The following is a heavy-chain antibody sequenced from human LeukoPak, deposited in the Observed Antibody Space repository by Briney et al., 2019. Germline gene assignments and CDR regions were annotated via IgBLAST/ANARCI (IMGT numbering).Heavy chain of an antibody. CDR1: GFTFSSYR. CDR3: ARSLGSCSTTTCYDNWFDP. V-gene: IGHV3-21*01. J-gene: IGHJ5*02. D-gene: IGHD2-2*01. CDR2: ISSSGVYI. Sequence: GGSLRLSCAASGFTFSSYRMNWVRQAPGKGLEWVSSISSSGVYIYYADSLKGRFTISRDNAKDSLYLQMNSLRAEDAAVYYCARSLGSCSTTTCYDNWFDPWGQGTLVTVSS.